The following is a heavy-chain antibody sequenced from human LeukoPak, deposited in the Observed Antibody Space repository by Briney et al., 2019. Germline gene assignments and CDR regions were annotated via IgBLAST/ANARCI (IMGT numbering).Heavy chain of an antibody. CDR2: ISSSGSTI. CDR3: AKADSSGYYYPNWFDP. V-gene: IGHV3-11*01. J-gene: IGHJ5*02. CDR1: GFTFSDYY. Sequence: GGSLRLSCAASGFTFSDYYMSWIRQAPGKGLEWVSYISSSGSTIYYADSVKGRFTISRDNAKNSLYLQMNSLRAEDTAVYYCAKADSSGYYYPNWFDPWGQGTLVTVSS. D-gene: IGHD3-22*01.